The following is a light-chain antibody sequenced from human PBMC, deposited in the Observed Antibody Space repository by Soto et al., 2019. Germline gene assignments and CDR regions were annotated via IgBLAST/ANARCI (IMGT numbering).Light chain of an antibody. CDR2: TAS. V-gene: IGKV1-12*01. CDR1: QDIITW. J-gene: IGKJ5*01. CDR3: QQTDSFPIT. Sequence: DIQMTPSPSFESASVGDRVTITCRASQDIITWLAWYQQKPGKAPNLLIYTASNLQSGVPSRFSGSGSGTHFTLTISSLQPEDFGTYYCQQTDSFPITFGQGTRLEIK.